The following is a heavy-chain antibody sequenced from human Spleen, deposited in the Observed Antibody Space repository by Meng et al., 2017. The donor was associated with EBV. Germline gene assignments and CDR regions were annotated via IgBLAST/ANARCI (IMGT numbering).Heavy chain of an antibody. CDR3: ARGGYGTNYFDP. V-gene: IGHV4-61*01. CDR1: GASISTGSYY. CDR2: VYFSGSP. D-gene: IGHD4/OR15-4a*01. J-gene: IGHJ5*02. Sequence: QVQLQGSWPGLVNPSETLSLTCTVSGASISTGSYYWTWIRQTPGKGLEWLGYVYFSGSPNYNPSLKSRVTMSIDTSKNQFSLNLRSATAADAAVYFCARGGYGTNYFDPWGQGTLVTVSS.